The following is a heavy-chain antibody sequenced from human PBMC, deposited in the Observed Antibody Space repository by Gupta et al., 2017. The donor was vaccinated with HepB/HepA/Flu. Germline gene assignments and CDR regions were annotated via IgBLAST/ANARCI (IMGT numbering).Heavy chain of an antibody. J-gene: IGHJ5*02. V-gene: IGHV3-33*01. D-gene: IGHD6-13*01. CDR2: IWYDGSNK. CDR1: GFIFSHYG. Sequence: QVQLVESGGGVVQPGRSLRLSCVASGFIFSHYGMPWVRQAPGKGLEWVAVIWYDGSNKEYGDSVKGRFTISRDNSKNTLYLQMNSLRVEDMGVYFCARDRLAVAGLSWFDPWGQGTLVTVSS. CDR3: ARDRLAVAGLSWFDP.